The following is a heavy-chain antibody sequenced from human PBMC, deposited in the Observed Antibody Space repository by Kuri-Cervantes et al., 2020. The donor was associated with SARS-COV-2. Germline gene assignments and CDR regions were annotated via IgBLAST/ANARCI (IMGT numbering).Heavy chain of an antibody. Sequence: SVKVSCKASGGTFSSYAISWVRQAPGQGLEWMGRIIPIFGTANYAQKFQGRVTMTTDTSTSTAYMELRSLRSDDTAVYYCARYFGVITVDYWGRGTLVTVSS. CDR2: IIPIFGTA. CDR3: ARYFGVITVDY. V-gene: IGHV1-69*05. J-gene: IGHJ4*02. CDR1: GGTFSSYA. D-gene: IGHD3-3*01.